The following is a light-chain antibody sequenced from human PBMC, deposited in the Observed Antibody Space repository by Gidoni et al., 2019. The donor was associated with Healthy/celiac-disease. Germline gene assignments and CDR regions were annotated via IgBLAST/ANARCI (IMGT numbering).Light chain of an antibody. CDR2: AAS. V-gene: IGKV1-39*01. CDR3: QQRGT. CDR1: QSISSY. J-gene: IGKJ1*01. Sequence: DIQMTQSPSSLSASVGDRVTITCRASQSISSYLNWYQQKPVKAPKLLIYAASSLQSGVPSKFSGSGSGTDFTHTISSLQPEDFATYYCQQRGTFGQGTKVEIK.